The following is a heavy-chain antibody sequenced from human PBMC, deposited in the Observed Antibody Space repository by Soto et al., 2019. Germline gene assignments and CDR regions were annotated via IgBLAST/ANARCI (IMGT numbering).Heavy chain of an antibody. J-gene: IGHJ3*02. CDR2: ISGGGDST. CDR3: AKAANIVATYDAFNI. V-gene: IGHV3-23*01. Sequence: EVQLLESGGGLGQPGGSLRLSCAASGMTVSSYAMTGVRQAPGKGLEWVSAISGGGDSTNYADSVKGRFTISRDNSKNTLYLQMNSLRAEDTAVYYCAKAANIVATYDAFNIWGQGTMVTVSA. D-gene: IGHD5-12*01. CDR1: GMTVSSYA.